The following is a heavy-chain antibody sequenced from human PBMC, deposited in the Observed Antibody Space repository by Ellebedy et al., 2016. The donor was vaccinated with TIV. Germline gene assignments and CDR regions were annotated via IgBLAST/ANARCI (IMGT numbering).Heavy chain of an antibody. J-gene: IGHJ3*01. D-gene: IGHD4-17*01. CDR1: GLTFSSYW. Sequence: GESLKISCAAPGLTFSSYWMSWVRQTPGKGLEWVANINQDGSEKYYVDSVRDRFTISRDNAKNSLYLQMNSLGADDSAVYYCATDGSYGDYRSPAHAFEFWGQGTMVTVSS. V-gene: IGHV3-7*01. CDR2: INQDGSEK. CDR3: ATDGSYGDYRSPAHAFEF.